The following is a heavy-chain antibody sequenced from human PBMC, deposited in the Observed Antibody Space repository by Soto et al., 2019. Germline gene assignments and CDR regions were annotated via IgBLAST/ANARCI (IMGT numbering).Heavy chain of an antibody. D-gene: IGHD3-3*01. CDR2: IYYSGST. Sequence: PSETLSLTCTVSGGSISSYYWSWIRQPPGKGLEWIGYIYYSGSTNYDPSLKSRVTISVDTSKNQFSLKLSSVTAADTAVYYCARGASVLEGWSGYSITSCFEPWGQGTLVTVSS. CDR3: ARGASVLEGWSGYSITSCFEP. V-gene: IGHV4-59*01. CDR1: GGSISSYY. J-gene: IGHJ5*02.